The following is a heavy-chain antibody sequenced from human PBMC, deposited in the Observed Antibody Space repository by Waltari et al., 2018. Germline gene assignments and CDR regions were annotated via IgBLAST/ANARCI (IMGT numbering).Heavy chain of an antibody. J-gene: IGHJ4*02. V-gene: IGHV3-7*01. CDR3: VRNRGWQQFDF. CDR2: IKEDGGRK. CDR1: GFTLSNYW. Sequence: EVQLVESGGGLVQPGGSLRLSCAVSGFTLSNYWMGWVRQAPGKGLEWVAGIKEDGGRKDYVDSMKGRFTISRDNAKSTLYLQMNSLRAEDTAVFYCVRNRGWQQFDFWGQGTLVTVSS. D-gene: IGHD2-15*01.